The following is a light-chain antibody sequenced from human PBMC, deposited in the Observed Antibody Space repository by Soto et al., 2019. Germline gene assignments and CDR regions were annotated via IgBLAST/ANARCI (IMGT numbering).Light chain of an antibody. CDR3: QQYNNWPRT. Sequence: KVMAHSPATLFVSPGERATLSCRASQSVSSNLAWYQQKPGQAPRLLIYGASTRATGIPARFSGSGSGTEFTLTISSLQSEDFEVYYCQQYNNWPRTFGQGT. V-gene: IGKV3-15*01. CDR1: QSVSSN. CDR2: GAS. J-gene: IGKJ1*01.